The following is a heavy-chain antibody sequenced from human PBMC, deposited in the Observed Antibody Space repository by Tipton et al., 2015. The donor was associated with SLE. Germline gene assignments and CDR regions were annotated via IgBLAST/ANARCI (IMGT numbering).Heavy chain of an antibody. CDR2: IYPGDSDT. D-gene: IGHD3-22*01. J-gene: IGHJ4*02. CDR1: GYSFTTYW. Sequence: QLVQSGAEVKKPGESLKISCKGSGYSFTTYWIGWVRQKPGKGLEWMGIIYPGDSDTSYSPSFQGHVTISADNSISTAYLQWSSLKASDTAMYYCAGFPYVSSGYRGDYWGQGTLVTVSS. CDR3: AGFPYVSSGYRGDY. V-gene: IGHV5-51*03.